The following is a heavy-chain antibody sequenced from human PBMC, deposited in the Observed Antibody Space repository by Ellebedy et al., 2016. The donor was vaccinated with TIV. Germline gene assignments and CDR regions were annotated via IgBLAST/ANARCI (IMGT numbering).Heavy chain of an antibody. D-gene: IGHD3-22*01. J-gene: IGHJ4*02. Sequence: GESLKISCAASGFSFSSYGMHWVRQAPGKGLEWVAVIWYDGFNKDYADSVKGRFTISRDNSKNTLNLEMNSLRAEDTAVYYCARDKRESGFGVWGQGTLVTVSS. CDR3: ARDKRESGFGV. V-gene: IGHV3-33*01. CDR2: IWYDGFNK. CDR1: GFSFSSYG.